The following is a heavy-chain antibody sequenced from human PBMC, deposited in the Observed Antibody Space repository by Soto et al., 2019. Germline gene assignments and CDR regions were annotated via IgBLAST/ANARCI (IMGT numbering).Heavy chain of an antibody. CDR3: ARVSTSASGSYYTLDY. CDR1: GDSISSHY. V-gene: IGHV4-59*11. Sequence: SETLSLTCTVSGDSISSHYWSWIRQPPGKGLEWIGFGSTKYNPSLKSRIRISVDTSKNQFSLNLTSATAADTAAYYCARVSTSASGSYYTLDYWGQGTLVTAPQ. CDR2: GST. J-gene: IGHJ4*02. D-gene: IGHD3-10*01.